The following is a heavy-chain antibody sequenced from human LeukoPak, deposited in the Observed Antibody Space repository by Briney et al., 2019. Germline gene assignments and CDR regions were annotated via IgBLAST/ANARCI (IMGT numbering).Heavy chain of an antibody. V-gene: IGHV3-23*01. Sequence: GGTLRLSCAASGFTLSNYAMNWVRQAPGKGLEWVSSINGSGDKTYYADSVKGRFTISRDDSKNTLYLQMNSLRAEDTAVYYCAKPARTDYADYWGQGTLVTVSS. D-gene: IGHD1-14*01. CDR3: AKPARTDYADY. CDR2: INGSGDKT. J-gene: IGHJ4*02. CDR1: GFTLSNYA.